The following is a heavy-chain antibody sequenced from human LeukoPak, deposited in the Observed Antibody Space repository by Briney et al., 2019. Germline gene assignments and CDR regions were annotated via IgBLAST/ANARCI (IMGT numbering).Heavy chain of an antibody. D-gene: IGHD6-13*01. CDR1: GFTFSSYW. Sequence: GGSMRLSCAASGFTFSSYWMTWVRQVPGKGLEWVANIKQDGSEKYHIASVKGRFTISRDNAKSSLYLQMKSLRVEGTAVYYWARGSGGSSWYNWFDPWGQGTLVTVSS. CDR3: ARGSGGSSWYNWFDP. CDR2: IKQDGSEK. J-gene: IGHJ5*02. V-gene: IGHV3-7*03.